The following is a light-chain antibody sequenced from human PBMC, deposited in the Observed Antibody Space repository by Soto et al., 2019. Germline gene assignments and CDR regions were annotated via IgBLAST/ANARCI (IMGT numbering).Light chain of an antibody. CDR3: QQNYGTPYT. J-gene: IGKJ2*01. CDR1: QSVITY. V-gene: IGKV1-39*01. Sequence: DIQMTQSPSSLSASVGDRVTVTCRASQSVITYVSWYQQKPGKAPKLLIYSASSLQSGVPSRFSGSGSGTDFNLTISSLQPGDFTTYYCQQNYGTPYTFGQGTKLEI. CDR2: SAS.